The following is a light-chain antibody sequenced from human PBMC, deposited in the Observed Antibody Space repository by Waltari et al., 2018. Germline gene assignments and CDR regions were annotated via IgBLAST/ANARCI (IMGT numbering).Light chain of an antibody. CDR3: LLKYGDTWL. CDR2: SKS. V-gene: IGLV7-43*01. CDR1: TGAVSSGYY. Sequence: QPVVTQEPSLTVSPGGTVTLTCASSTGAVSSGYYPNWFQQKPGQAPRAPISSKSNKHSWTPARFSGSLRGGKAALKLSAVQPEDEADYYCLLKYGDTWLFGGGTKLTVL. J-gene: IGLJ3*02.